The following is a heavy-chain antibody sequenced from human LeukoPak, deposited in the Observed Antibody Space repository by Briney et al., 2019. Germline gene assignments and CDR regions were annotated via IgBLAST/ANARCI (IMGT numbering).Heavy chain of an antibody. Sequence: GGSLGLSCAASGFTFSSYAMSWVRQAPGKGLEWVSAISGSGGSTYYADSVKGRFTISRDNSKNTLYLQMNSLRAEDTAVYYCARDRLSHYYYYYYYMDVWGEGTTVTVSS. V-gene: IGHV3-23*01. CDR2: ISGSGGST. D-gene: IGHD2-21*02. CDR1: GFTFSSYA. CDR3: ARDRLSHYYYYYYYMDV. J-gene: IGHJ6*03.